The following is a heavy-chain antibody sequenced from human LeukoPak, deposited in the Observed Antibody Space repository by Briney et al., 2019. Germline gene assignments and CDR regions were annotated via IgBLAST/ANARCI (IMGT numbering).Heavy chain of an antibody. CDR2: ISAYNGHT. D-gene: IGHD3-22*01. CDR3: ARDGHRRYHYDSSGREDAFDI. V-gene: IGHV1-18*01. Sequence: ASVKVSCKASGYTFTNYRISWVRQAPGQGLEWVGWISAYNGHTKYAQKVQGRVTMTRDTSTSTAYMELRSLRSDDTAVYYCARDGHRRYHYDSSGREDAFDIWGQGTMVTVSS. J-gene: IGHJ3*02. CDR1: GYTFTNYR.